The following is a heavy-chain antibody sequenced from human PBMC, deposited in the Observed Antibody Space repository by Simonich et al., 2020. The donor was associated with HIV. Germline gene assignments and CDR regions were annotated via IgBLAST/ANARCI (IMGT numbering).Heavy chain of an antibody. V-gene: IGHV3-20*03. CDR3: AKGRLKWELLRGAFDI. J-gene: IGHJ3*02. Sequence: VRQVPGKGLEWVSGINWHGGSTGYADSMKGRVTISRDNAKKSLYLQMNSLRAEDTALYYCAKGRLKWELLRGAFDIWGQGTMVTVSS. CDR2: INWHGGST. D-gene: IGHD1-26*01.